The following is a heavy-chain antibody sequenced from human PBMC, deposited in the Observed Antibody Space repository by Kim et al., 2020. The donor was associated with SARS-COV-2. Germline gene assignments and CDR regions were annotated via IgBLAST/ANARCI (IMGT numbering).Heavy chain of an antibody. CDR2: ISAYNGNT. V-gene: IGHV1-18*01. J-gene: IGHJ6*02. CDR1: GYTFTNYG. Sequence: ASVKVSCKASGYTFTNYGISWVRQAPGQRLEWMGWISAYNGNTNYAQKLQGRVTMTTDTSTSTAYMELRSLRSDDTAVYYCARDRFIYGDYYYGMDVWGQGTTVTVSS. D-gene: IGHD4-17*01. CDR3: ARDRFIYGDYYYGMDV.